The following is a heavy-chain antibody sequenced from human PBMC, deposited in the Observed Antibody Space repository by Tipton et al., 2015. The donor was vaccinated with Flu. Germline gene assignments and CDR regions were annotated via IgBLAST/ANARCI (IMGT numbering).Heavy chain of an antibody. CDR1: GYTFTSYD. CDR2: MNPNTGNT. D-gene: IGHD6-13*01. Sequence: QLVQSGAEVKKPGASVKVSCKASGYTFTSYDINWVRHATGQGLEWMGWMNPNTGNTGYAQKFQGRVTITRNTSISTAYMDLSSLRSDDTAVYYCARGRRSAAGLDSWGQGTLVTVSS. CDR3: ARGRRSAAGLDS. J-gene: IGHJ4*02. V-gene: IGHV1-8*03.